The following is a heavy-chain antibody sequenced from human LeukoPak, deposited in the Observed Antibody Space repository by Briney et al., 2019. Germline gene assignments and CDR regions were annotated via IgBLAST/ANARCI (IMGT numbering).Heavy chain of an antibody. J-gene: IGHJ5*02. D-gene: IGHD5-24*01. V-gene: IGHV4-59*01. Sequence: SETLSLTCTVSGSSIATYSWSWIRQPPGKGLEWIGSIYYSGSTYYNPSLKGRVTISVDTSKNQFYLKLSSVTAADTAVYYCARVRDKGWFDPWGQGTLVTVSS. CDR3: ARVRDKGWFDP. CDR1: GSSIATYS. CDR2: IYYSGST.